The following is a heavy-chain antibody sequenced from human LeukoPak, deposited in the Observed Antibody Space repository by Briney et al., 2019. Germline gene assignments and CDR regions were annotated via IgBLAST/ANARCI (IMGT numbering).Heavy chain of an antibody. CDR3: ARDKISCYFDL. CDR2: IYYSGST. D-gene: IGHD2/OR15-2a*01. V-gene: IGHV4-39*07. CDR1: GGSISSSSYY. Sequence: ETSETLSLTCTVSGGSISSSSYYWGWIRQPPGKGLEWIGSIYYSGSTYYNPSLKSRVTISVDTSKNQFSLKLSSVTAADTAVYYCARDKISCYFDLWGRGTLVTVSS. J-gene: IGHJ2*01.